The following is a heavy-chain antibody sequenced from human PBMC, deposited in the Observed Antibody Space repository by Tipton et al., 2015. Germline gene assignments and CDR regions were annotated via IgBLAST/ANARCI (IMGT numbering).Heavy chain of an antibody. Sequence: TLSLTCTVSGGSVSSGSYYWSWIRQPPGKGLEWIGYIYSSATTSYSSALRSRVTISMDTSKNQFSLNLRSVTAADTAVYFCAKTHGAYDWYLDQWGQGTLVTVSS. V-gene: IGHV4-61*01. CDR2: IYSSATT. CDR1: GGSVSSGSYY. D-gene: IGHD5-12*01. J-gene: IGHJ4*02. CDR3: AKTHGAYDWYLDQ.